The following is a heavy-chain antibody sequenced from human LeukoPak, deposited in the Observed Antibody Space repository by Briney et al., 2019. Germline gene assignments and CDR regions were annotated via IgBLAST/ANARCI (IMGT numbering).Heavy chain of an antibody. J-gene: IGHJ4*02. CDR1: GFTVSSYA. Sequence: GGSLRLSCAASGFTVSSYAMHWVRQVPGKGLEWVAVISYDGSNKYYADSVKGRFTISRDNSKNTLYLQMNSLRAEDTAVYYCARDGHYFDYWGQGTLVTVSS. CDR2: ISYDGSNK. D-gene: IGHD3/OR15-3a*01. V-gene: IGHV3-30-3*01. CDR3: ARDGHYFDY.